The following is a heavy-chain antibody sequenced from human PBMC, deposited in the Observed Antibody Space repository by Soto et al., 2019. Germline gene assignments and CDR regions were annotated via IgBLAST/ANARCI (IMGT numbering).Heavy chain of an antibody. Sequence: GGSLRLSCAASGFTVSSNYMSWVRQAPGKGLEWVSVIYSGGSTYYADSVKGRFTISRDNSKNTLYLQMNSLRAEDTAVYYCARIAARGSRFYYYYMDVWGKGTTVTVSS. J-gene: IGHJ6*03. CDR1: GFTVSSNY. CDR2: IYSGGST. V-gene: IGHV3-66*01. CDR3: ARIAARGSRFYYYYMDV. D-gene: IGHD6-13*01.